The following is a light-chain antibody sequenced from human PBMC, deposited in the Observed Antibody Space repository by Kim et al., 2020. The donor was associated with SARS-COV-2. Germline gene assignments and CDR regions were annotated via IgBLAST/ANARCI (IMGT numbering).Light chain of an antibody. CDR1: KLGERY. Sequence: SYELTQPPSVSVSPGQTASITCSGDKLGERYVCWYQQKPGQSPVLVICKDNKRPSGIPERFSGSNSGNTATLTISGTQAIDEADYWCQVGDSKVFGGGTQLTVL. CDR2: KDN. V-gene: IGLV3-1*01. J-gene: IGLJ2*01. CDR3: QVGDSKV.